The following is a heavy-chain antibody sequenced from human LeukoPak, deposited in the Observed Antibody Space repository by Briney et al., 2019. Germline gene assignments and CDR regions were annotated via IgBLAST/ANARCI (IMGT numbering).Heavy chain of an antibody. Sequence: ASVKVSCKASGGTFSSYAISWVRQAPGQGLEWMGGIIPIFGTANFAQKFQGRVTITADESTSTAYMELSSLRSEDTAVYYCTRDQDFRSGRYRRDFDYWGQGTLVTVSS. D-gene: IGHD3-3*01. V-gene: IGHV1-69*13. J-gene: IGHJ4*02. CDR1: GGTFSSYA. CDR2: IIPIFGTA. CDR3: TRDQDFRSGRYRRDFDY.